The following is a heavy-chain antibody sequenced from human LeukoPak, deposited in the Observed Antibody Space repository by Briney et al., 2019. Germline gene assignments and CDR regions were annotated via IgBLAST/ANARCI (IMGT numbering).Heavy chain of an antibody. CDR1: GGSFSGYY. CDR2: INHSGST. V-gene: IGHV4-34*01. Sequence: SETLSLTCAVYGGSFSGYYWSWIRQPPGKGLEWIGEINHSGSTNYNPSLKSRVTISVDTSKNQFSLKLSSVTAADTAVYYCARVFDDYDYYYYYYMDVWGKGTTVTVSS. CDR3: ARVFDDYDYYYYYYMDV. J-gene: IGHJ6*03. D-gene: IGHD3-16*01.